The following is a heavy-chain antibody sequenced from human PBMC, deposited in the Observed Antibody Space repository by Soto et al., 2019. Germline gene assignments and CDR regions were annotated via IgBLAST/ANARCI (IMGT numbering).Heavy chain of an antibody. CDR2: VWYDGSNK. V-gene: IGHV3-33*01. J-gene: IGHJ3*02. Sequence: QVQLVESGGGVVQPGRSLRLSCAASGFTFSSYGMHWVRQAPGKGLEWVAVVWYDGSNKYYADSVKGRFTISRDNSKKTRYLQMNSLRAEDTAVYYCARDGGGYGSGSSAFDIWGQGTMVTVSS. CDR3: ARDGGGYGSGSSAFDI. CDR1: GFTFSSYG. D-gene: IGHD3-10*01.